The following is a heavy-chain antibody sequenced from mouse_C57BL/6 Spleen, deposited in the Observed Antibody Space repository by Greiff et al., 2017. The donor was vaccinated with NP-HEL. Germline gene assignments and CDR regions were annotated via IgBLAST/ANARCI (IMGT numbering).Heavy chain of an antibody. D-gene: IGHD1-1*01. CDR3: AREGRYYGSREDAMDY. V-gene: IGHV1-55*01. J-gene: IGHJ4*01. CDR1: GYTFTSYW. Sequence: QVQLKQPGAELVKPGASVKMSCKASGYTFTSYWITWVKQRPGQGLEWIGDIYPGSGSTNYNEKFKSKATLTVDTSSSTAYMQLSSLTSEDSAVYYCAREGRYYGSREDAMDYWGQGTSVTVSS. CDR2: IYPGSGST.